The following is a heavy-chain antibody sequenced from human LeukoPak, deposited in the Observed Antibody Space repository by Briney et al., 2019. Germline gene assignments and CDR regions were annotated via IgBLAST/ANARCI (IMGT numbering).Heavy chain of an antibody. J-gene: IGHJ4*02. Sequence: PGGSLSLSCAASGFTFSSYSMNWVRQAPGEGLEWVSYISSSSSTIYYADSVKGRFTISRDNAKNSLYLQMNSLRAEDTAVYYCARDLRVVTTVTNSFDYWGQGTLVTVSS. CDR3: ARDLRVVTTVTNSFDY. CDR1: GFTFSSYS. CDR2: ISSSSSTI. V-gene: IGHV3-48*01. D-gene: IGHD4-17*01.